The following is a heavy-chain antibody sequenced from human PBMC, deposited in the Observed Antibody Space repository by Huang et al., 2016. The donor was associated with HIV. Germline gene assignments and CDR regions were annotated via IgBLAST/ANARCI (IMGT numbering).Heavy chain of an antibody. V-gene: IGHV3-30*02. CDR3: AKTAGDSNSGYEYYYYMDV. Sequence: QVQLVESGGGVVQPGGSLRLSCVASGLMFNKYGMHWVRQAPGQGIEGVAVKQDDGNKNYYADAVKGRFTITRDNSKNTLFLQMNRLRPEDTAIYYCAKTAGDSNSGYEYYYYMDVWGKGTSVTVSS. J-gene: IGHJ6*03. CDR2: KQDDGNKN. CDR1: GLMFNKYG. D-gene: IGHD6-13*01.